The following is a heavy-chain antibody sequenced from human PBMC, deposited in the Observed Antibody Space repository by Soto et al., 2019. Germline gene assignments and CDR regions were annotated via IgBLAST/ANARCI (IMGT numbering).Heavy chain of an antibody. CDR1: GGSISSGGYS. Sequence: SETLSLTCAVSGGSISSGGYSWSWIRQPPGKGLEWIGYTYHSGSTYYNPSLKSRVTISVDRSKNQFSLNLSSVTAADTAVYYCARVPSPWGQGTLVIVSS. CDR3: ARVPSP. CDR2: TYHSGST. V-gene: IGHV4-30-2*01. J-gene: IGHJ5*02.